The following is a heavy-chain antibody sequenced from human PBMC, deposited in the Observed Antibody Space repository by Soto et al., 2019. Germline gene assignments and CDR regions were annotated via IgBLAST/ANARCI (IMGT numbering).Heavy chain of an antibody. Sequence: GESLKISCKGSGYSFTSYWIGWVRQMPGKGLEWMGIIYPGDSDTRYSPSFQGQVTISADKSISTAYLQWSSLKASDTAMYYCARPNENDYGAKNDAFDIWGQGTMVTVSS. CDR3: ARPNENDYGAKNDAFDI. D-gene: IGHD4-17*01. V-gene: IGHV5-51*01. CDR2: IYPGDSDT. CDR1: GYSFTSYW. J-gene: IGHJ3*02.